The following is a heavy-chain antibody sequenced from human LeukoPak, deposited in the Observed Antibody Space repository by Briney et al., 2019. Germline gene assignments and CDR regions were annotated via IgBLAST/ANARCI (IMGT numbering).Heavy chain of an antibody. D-gene: IGHD4-17*01. CDR1: GGSISSYY. V-gene: IGHV4-59*12. Sequence: SETLSLTCTVSGGSISSYYWSWIRQPPGKGLEWIGYIYYSGSTNYNPSLKSRVTISVDKSKNQFSLKLSSVTAADTAVYYCASLYGDYYYYGMDVWGQGTTVTVSS. CDR3: ASLYGDYYYYGMDV. CDR2: IYYSGST. J-gene: IGHJ6*02.